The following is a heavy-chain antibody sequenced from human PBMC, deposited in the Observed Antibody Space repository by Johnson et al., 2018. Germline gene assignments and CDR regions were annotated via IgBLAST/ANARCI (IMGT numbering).Heavy chain of an antibody. Sequence: VQLQESGAEVRKPGESLLISCKGSGYSFSNNWIGWVRQMPGEGLEWMGIIWPGDSDTKYSPSFQGQVTISADTSISTVYLQWSSLKASDTAMYYCAKQRERGTSYMDVWGKGTTVTVSS. D-gene: IGHD1-26*01. V-gene: IGHV5-51*01. CDR3: AKQRERGTSYMDV. CDR2: IWPGDSDT. J-gene: IGHJ6*04. CDR1: GYSFSNNW.